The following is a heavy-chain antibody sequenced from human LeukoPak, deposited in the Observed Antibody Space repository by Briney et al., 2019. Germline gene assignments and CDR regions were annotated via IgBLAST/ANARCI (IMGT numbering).Heavy chain of an antibody. CDR3: ASTLITLDAFDI. Sequence: QTGGSLRLSCAASGFTVSSNYMSRVRQAPGKGLEWVSVIYSGGSTYYADSVKGRFTISRDNSKNTLYLQMNSLRAEDTAVYYCASTLITLDAFDIWGQGTMVTVSS. CDR2: IYSGGST. CDR1: GFTVSSNY. V-gene: IGHV3-66*01. D-gene: IGHD3-10*01. J-gene: IGHJ3*02.